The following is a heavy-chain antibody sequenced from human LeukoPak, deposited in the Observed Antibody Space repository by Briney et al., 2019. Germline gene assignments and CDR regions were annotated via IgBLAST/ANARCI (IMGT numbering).Heavy chain of an antibody. CDR1: GYSFTKYA. CDR2: IGGVTGDI. D-gene: IGHD3-22*01. V-gene: IGHV1-3*01. Sequence: GASVKVSCKASGYSFTKYAIHWVRQAPGQGLEWMGWIGGVTGDIKYSQKFQGRVTITRDTTASTAYVVLSSLRSEDTAVYYCTINYYDGCGYYYWGQGTLVTVSS. J-gene: IGHJ4*02. CDR3: TINYYDGCGYYY.